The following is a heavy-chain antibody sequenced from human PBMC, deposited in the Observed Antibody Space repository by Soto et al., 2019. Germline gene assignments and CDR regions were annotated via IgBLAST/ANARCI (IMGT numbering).Heavy chain of an antibody. V-gene: IGHV4-31*03. CDR1: GGSISSGGYY. D-gene: IGHD2-15*01. CDR3: ARAGYCSGGSCYYFDY. Sequence: QVQLQESGPGLVKPSQTLSLTCTVSGGSISSGGYYWSWIRQHPGKGLEWIGYIYYSGSTYYNPSLKSRVTISVDTSKNQFSLKLSSVTAADTAVYYCARAGYCSGGSCYYFDYWGQGTLVTVSS. CDR2: IYYSGST. J-gene: IGHJ4*02.